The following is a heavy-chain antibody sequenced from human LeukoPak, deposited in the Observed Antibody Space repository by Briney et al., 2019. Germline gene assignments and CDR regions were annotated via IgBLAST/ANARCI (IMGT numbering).Heavy chain of an antibody. V-gene: IGHV1-46*01. CDR3: ARDGSHYDFWSGYSEEGFDY. D-gene: IGHD3-3*01. J-gene: IGHJ4*02. Sequence: ASVKVSCKASGYTFSSYYMHWVRQAPGQGLEWMGIINPSGGSISYAQKFQGRVTMTRDTSTSTVYMELSSLRSEDTAVYYCARDGSHYDFWSGYSEEGFDYWGQGTLVTVSS. CDR1: GYTFSSYY. CDR2: INPSGGSI.